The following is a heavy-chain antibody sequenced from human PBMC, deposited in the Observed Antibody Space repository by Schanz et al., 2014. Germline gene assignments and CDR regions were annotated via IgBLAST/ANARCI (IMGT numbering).Heavy chain of an antibody. CDR3: AKGRFGELSAFDI. D-gene: IGHD3-10*01. J-gene: IGHJ3*02. V-gene: IGHV3-23*04. CDR2: MNESHSTI. Sequence: EVQLVESGGGLVQPGGSLRLSCAASGFTFSNYWMHWVRQARGKGLEWVSAMNESHSTIYYADSVRGRFTMSRDNSKNTLYLQMNSLRAGDAAVYYCAKGRFGELSAFDIWGQGTMVTVSS. CDR1: GFTFSNYW.